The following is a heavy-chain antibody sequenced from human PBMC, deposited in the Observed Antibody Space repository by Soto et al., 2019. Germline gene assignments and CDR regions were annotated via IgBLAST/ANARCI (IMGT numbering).Heavy chain of an antibody. J-gene: IGHJ6*02. Sequence: GASVKVSCKASGYTFTSYGISWVRQAPGQGLEWMGGIIPIFGTANYAQKFQGRVTITADESTSTAYMELSSLRSEDTAVYYCASVVVVAATDYYGMDVWGQGTTVTVSS. D-gene: IGHD2-15*01. V-gene: IGHV1-69*13. CDR3: ASVVVVAATDYYGMDV. CDR1: GYTFTSYG. CDR2: IIPIFGTA.